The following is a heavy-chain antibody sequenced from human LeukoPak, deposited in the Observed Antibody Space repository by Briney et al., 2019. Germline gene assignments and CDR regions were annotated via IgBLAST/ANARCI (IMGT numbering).Heavy chain of an antibody. D-gene: IGHD3-22*01. Sequence: PGGSLRLSCAASGFTFSDYYMSWIRQAPGKGLEWVSYISSSSSYTNYADSVKGRFTISRDNAKNSLYLQMNSLRAEDTAVYYCARDGMYYYDSIGYSRWGQGTLVTVSS. CDR2: ISSSSSYT. CDR3: ARDGMYYYDSIGYSR. V-gene: IGHV3-11*05. CDR1: GFTFSDYY. J-gene: IGHJ4*02.